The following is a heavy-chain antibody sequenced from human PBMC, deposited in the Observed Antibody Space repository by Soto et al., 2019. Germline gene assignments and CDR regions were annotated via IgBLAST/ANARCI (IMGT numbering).Heavy chain of an antibody. CDR1: GGTFSSYA. J-gene: IGHJ6*02. Sequence: QVQLVQSGAEVKKPGSSVKVSCKASGGTFSSYAITWVRQAPGQGLEWMGGIIPIFGTANYAQQFQDRVTITADESTSTAYMELSSLRSEDTAVYYCGVWRLSPMVPASYGLDVWGQGTTVTVSS. D-gene: IGHD6-13*01. V-gene: IGHV1-69*12. CDR3: GVWRLSPMVPASYGLDV. CDR2: IIPIFGTA.